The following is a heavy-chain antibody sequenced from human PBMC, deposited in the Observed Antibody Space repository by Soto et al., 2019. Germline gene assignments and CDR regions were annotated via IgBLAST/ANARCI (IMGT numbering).Heavy chain of an antibody. CDR3: AGDRCSGGSCYRGFDY. D-gene: IGHD2-15*01. V-gene: IGHV1-8*01. CDR2: MNPNSGNT. CDR1: GYTFTSYD. J-gene: IGHJ4*02. Sequence: QVQLVQSGAEVKKPGASVKVSCKASGYTFTSYDINWVRQATGQGLEWMGWMNPNSGNTGYAQKFQGRVTMTRNTSISTAYMELSSLRSEDTAVYYCAGDRCSGGSCYRGFDYWGQGTLVTVSS.